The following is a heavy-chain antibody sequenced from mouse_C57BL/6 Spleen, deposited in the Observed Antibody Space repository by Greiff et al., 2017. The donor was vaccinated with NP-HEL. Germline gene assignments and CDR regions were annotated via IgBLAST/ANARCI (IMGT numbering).Heavy chain of an antibody. CDR1: GYAFSSYW. CDR3: ARCYDYDGGFAY. J-gene: IGHJ3*01. V-gene: IGHV1-80*01. D-gene: IGHD2-4*01. CDR2: IYPGDGDT. Sequence: VNVVESGAELVKPGASVKISCKASGYAFSSYWMNWVKQRPGKGLEWIGQIYPGDGDTNYNGKFKGKATLTADKSSSTAYMQLSSLTSEDSAVYFCARCYDYDGGFAYWGQGTLVTVSA.